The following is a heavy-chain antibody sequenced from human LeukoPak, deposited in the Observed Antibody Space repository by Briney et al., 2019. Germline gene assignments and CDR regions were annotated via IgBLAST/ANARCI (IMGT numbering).Heavy chain of an antibody. V-gene: IGHV3-23*01. CDR3: AKKKSYSGYAPPFDY. CDR2: ISGSGGST. Sequence: GGSLRLSCAASGFTFSSYAMSWVRQAPGKGLEGVXXISGSGGSTYYADSVKGRFTISRDNSKNTLYLQMNSLKAEDTAVYYCAKKKSYSGYAPPFDYWGQGTLVTVSS. CDR1: GFTFSSYA. D-gene: IGHD5-12*01. J-gene: IGHJ4*02.